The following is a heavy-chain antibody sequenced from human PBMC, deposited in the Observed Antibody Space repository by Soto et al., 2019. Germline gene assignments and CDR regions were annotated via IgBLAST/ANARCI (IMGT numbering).Heavy chain of an antibody. CDR2: IKQDGSEK. Sequence: EVQLVESGGGLVQPGGSLRLSCAASGFTFSNSWMSWVRQAPGKGLEWVANIKQDGSEKYYVDSVKGRFTISRDNAKNSLYLQMNTLRAEDTAMYYCARLSGSHRSNWYAYYFDYWGQGTLVTVSS. V-gene: IGHV3-7*04. CDR3: ARLSGSHRSNWYAYYFDY. D-gene: IGHD6-13*01. CDR1: GFTFSNSW. J-gene: IGHJ4*02.